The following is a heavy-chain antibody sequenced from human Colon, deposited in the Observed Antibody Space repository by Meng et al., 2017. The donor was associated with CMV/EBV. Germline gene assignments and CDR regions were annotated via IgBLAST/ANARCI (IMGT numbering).Heavy chain of an antibody. Sequence: SVKVSCKTSGGTFSSYAISWVRQAPGQGLEWMGGIIPLLGIVNYAQKFQGRVTITADKSTSTAYMELSSLRSEDTAVYFCARGAQNYDFWSGYLVYTFDYWGQGTLVPSPQ. CDR3: ARGAQNYDFWSGYLVYTFDY. CDR1: GGTFSSYA. D-gene: IGHD3-3*01. V-gene: IGHV1-69*10. CDR2: IIPLLGIV. J-gene: IGHJ4*02.